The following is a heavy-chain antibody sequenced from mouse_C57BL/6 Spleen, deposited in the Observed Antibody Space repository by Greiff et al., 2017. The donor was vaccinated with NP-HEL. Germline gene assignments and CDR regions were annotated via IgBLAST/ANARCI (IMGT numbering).Heavy chain of an antibody. CDR1: GYAFSSSW. D-gene: IGHD2-3*01. CDR3: ARDGYYVPWFAY. J-gene: IGHJ3*01. Sequence: VMLVESGPELVKPGASVKISCKASGYAFSSSWMNWVKQRPGKGLEWIGRIYPGDGDTNYNGKFKGKATLTADKSSSTAYMQLSSLTSEDSAVYFCARDGYYVPWFAYWGQGTLVTVSA. CDR2: IYPGDGDT. V-gene: IGHV1-82*01.